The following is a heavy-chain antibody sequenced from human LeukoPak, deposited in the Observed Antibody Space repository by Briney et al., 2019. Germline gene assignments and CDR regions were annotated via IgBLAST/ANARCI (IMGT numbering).Heavy chain of an antibody. CDR1: GYTFTSYG. D-gene: IGHD3-3*01. CDR2: ISAYNGNT. V-gene: IGHV1-18*01. Sequence: RASVKVSCKASGYTFTSYGISWVRQAPGQGLEWMGWISAYNGNTNYAQKLQGRVTMTTDTSTSTAYMELRSLRSDDTAVYYCARGYYDFWSGSDAFDIWGQGTTVTVSS. CDR3: ARGYYDFWSGSDAFDI. J-gene: IGHJ3*02.